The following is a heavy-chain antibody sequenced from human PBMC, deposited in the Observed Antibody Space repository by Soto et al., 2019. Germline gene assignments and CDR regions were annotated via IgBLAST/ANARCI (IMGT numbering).Heavy chain of an antibody. V-gene: IGHV5-51*01. Sequence: PGESLKISCKGSGYSFTSYWIFWVRQMPVKGLEFMGIIYPFYSDTRYSPSFQGHVTISSYNSISTAYLQWISLKASDTAMYYCAIGIGAAGTDYWGQGTLVTVSS. CDR1: GYSFTSYW. D-gene: IGHD6-13*01. CDR2: IYPFYSDT. CDR3: AIGIGAAGTDY. J-gene: IGHJ4*02.